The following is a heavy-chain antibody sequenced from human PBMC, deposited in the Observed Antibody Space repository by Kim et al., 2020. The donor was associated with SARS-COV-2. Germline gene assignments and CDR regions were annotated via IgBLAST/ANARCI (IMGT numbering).Heavy chain of an antibody. Sequence: GGSLRLSCAASGFTFSSYGMHWVRQAPGKGLEWVAVIWYDGSNKYYADSVKGRFTISRDNSKNTLYLQMNSLRAEDTAVYYCARDGPTVTTESYYYYGMDVWGQGTTVTVSS. V-gene: IGHV3-33*01. D-gene: IGHD4-4*01. CDR3: ARDGPTVTTESYYYYGMDV. CDR1: GFTFSSYG. CDR2: IWYDGSNK. J-gene: IGHJ6*02.